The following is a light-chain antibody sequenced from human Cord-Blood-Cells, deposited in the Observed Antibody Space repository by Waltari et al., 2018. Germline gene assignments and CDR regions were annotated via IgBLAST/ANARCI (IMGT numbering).Light chain of an antibody. V-gene: IGLV2-14*01. CDR3: SSYTSSSTWV. CDR1: SSGAGGYNY. J-gene: IGLJ3*02. Sequence: QSALTQPAPVSGSPGPSITISCTGTSSGAGGYNYVSWYQQHPGKAPKLMIYDVSKRPSGVSNRFSGSKSGNTASLTISGLQAEDEADYYCSSYTSSSTWVFGGGTKLTVL. CDR2: DVS.